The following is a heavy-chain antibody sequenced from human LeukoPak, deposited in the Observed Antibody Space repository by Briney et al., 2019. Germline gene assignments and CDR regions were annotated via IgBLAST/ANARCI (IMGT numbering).Heavy chain of an antibody. CDR3: ASLTTADAFDI. Sequence: SETLSLTCAVSGGSISSSNWWSWVRQPPGKGLEWIGEIYHSGSTNYNPSLKSRVTISVDTSKNQFSLKLSSVTAADTAVFYCASLTTADAFDIWGQGTMVTVSS. CDR1: GGSISSSNW. V-gene: IGHV4-4*02. CDR2: IYHSGST. J-gene: IGHJ3*02. D-gene: IGHD3-22*01.